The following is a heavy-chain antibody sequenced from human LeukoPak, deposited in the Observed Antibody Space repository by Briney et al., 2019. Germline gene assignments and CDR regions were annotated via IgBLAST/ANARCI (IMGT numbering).Heavy chain of an antibody. D-gene: IGHD1/OR15-1a*01. Sequence: GGSLRLSCAGSGFTFSSYGMHWFRQTPGKGLEWVAVIAYDGSRAFYADSVKGRFTISRDNSKNTMSVQMDDLRAEDTAVYYCTRSNNDHFDYWGQGTLVTVSS. V-gene: IGHV3-33*01. CDR1: GFTFSSYG. J-gene: IGHJ4*02. CDR3: TRSNNDHFDY. CDR2: IAYDGSRA.